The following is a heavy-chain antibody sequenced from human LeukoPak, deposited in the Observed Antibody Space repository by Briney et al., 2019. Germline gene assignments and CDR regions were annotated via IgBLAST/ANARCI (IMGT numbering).Heavy chain of an antibody. Sequence: GGSLRLSCAAWGLTFSNYWMHWVRQAPGKGLVWVSRINSDGISTGYADSVKGRFTVSRDNAKKTLYLQMNSLRAEDTAVYYCARDVGNFDYWGQGTLVTVSS. CDR3: ARDVGNFDY. V-gene: IGHV3-74*01. J-gene: IGHJ4*02. CDR2: INSDGIST. CDR1: GLTFSNYW.